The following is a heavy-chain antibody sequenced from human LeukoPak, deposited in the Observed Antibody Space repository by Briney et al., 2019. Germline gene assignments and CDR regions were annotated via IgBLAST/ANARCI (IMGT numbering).Heavy chain of an antibody. CDR3: ARAVAAAGTTYNWFDP. CDR1: GYTFTGYY. V-gene: IGHV1-2*02. Sequence: GPSVKVSCKASGYTFTGYYMHWVRQAPGQGLEWMGWINPNSGGTNFAQKFQGRVTMTRDTSISTAYMELSRLRSDDTAVYYCARAVAAAGTTYNWFDPWGQGTLVTVSS. J-gene: IGHJ5*02. CDR2: INPNSGGT. D-gene: IGHD6-13*01.